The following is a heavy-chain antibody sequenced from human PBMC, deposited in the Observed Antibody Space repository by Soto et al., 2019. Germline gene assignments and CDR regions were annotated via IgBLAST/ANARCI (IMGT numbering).Heavy chain of an antibody. CDR3: ARDYNWAFDI. V-gene: IGHV3-48*01. CDR1: GFTFSSYS. CDR2: FRSSDNRI. Sequence: EVHLVESGGGLVQPGGSLRLSCAASGFTFSSYSMNWVRQAPGKGLEWVSFFRSSDNRILYADSVKGRFTISRDDARNSLYLQMNSLRAEDTAVYYCARDYNWAFDIRGQGTMVTVSS. D-gene: IGHD1-1*01. J-gene: IGHJ3*02.